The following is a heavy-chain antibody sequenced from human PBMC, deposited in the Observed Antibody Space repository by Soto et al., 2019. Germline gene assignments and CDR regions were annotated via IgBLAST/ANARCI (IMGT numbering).Heavy chain of an antibody. CDR2: IKQDGSKK. Sequence: XVCLRLTCAASGFTFSSYCMNWVRQAPAKGLEWVANIKQDGSKKYYVDSVKGRFTISRDNAKSSLYLQMNSLRVEDTAVYYCARGHSEGETYYYYGLDVWGQGTKVTVSS. D-gene: IGHD3-16*01. CDR1: GFTFSSYC. V-gene: IGHV3-7*01. J-gene: IGHJ6*02. CDR3: ARGHSEGETYYYYGLDV.